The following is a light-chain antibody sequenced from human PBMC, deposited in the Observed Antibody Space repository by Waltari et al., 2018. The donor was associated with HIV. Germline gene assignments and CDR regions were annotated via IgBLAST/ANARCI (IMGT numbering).Light chain of an antibody. CDR1: QGISNY. Sequence: DIQLTHPPSSLSASVGDRVTITCRTSQGISNYLNWYQQKPGKAPKLLIYAATSVETGVPARFSGSGSGTEFTLTISSLQPEDIARYYCQQYDNLLLAFGGGTKVEIK. V-gene: IGKV1-33*01. J-gene: IGKJ4*01. CDR3: QQYDNLLLA. CDR2: AAT.